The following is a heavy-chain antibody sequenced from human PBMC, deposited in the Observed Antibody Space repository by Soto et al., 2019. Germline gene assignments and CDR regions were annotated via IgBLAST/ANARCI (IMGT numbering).Heavy chain of an antibody. CDR2: IYYSGRK. V-gene: IGHV4-30-4*01. CDR3: ARSSFDSYYDFWSGYPKEGWFDH. D-gene: IGHD3-3*01. J-gene: IGHJ5*02. CDR1: GGSISSGGYC. Sequence: SETLSLTCTVSGGSISSGGYCWSWILQPQXKXXEWTGYIYYSGRKYYNPYIKSRLQTSVDTYKKKFYLKLTSVTAEDTELYYRARSSFDSYYDFWSGYPKEGWFDHWGQGTLVTVSS.